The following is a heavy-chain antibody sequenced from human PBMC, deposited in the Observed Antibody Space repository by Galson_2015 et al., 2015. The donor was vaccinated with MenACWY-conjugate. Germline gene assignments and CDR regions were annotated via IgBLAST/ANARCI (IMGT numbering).Heavy chain of an antibody. V-gene: IGHV3-7*03. J-gene: IGHJ4*02. CDR2: IKPDGSEK. CDR1: GFTFSRYW. CDR3: ASEDYYYDSSSRRRLSMDY. Sequence: SLRLSCAVSGFTFSRYWMHWVRQAPGKGLEWVADIKPDGSEKYCADSVKGRFTISRDNVKNSLYLQMNSLRAEDTAVYYCASEDYYYDSSSRRRLSMDYWGQGTLVTVSS. D-gene: IGHD3-22*01.